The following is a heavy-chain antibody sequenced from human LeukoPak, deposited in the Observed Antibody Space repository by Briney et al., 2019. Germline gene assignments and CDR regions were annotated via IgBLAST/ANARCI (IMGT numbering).Heavy chain of an antibody. D-gene: IGHD1-14*01. CDR2: INSDGSRI. Sequence: GGSLRLSCAASGFTFSSYWMHWVRRAPGEGLVWVSGINSDGSRITYADSVKGRFTISRDSAKNTLYLQMNSLRAEDTAVYYCARTGYFDSWSQGTLVTVSS. V-gene: IGHV3-74*01. CDR1: GFTFSSYW. CDR3: ARTGYFDS. J-gene: IGHJ5*01.